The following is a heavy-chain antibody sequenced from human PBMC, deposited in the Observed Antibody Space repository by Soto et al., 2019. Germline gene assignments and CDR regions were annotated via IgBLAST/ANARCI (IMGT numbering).Heavy chain of an antibody. Sequence: ETSSLTLAVLCVGFRGFYLGWVRPPPGEGLEWIGEINHSGSTTYNPSLKSRVTISVDTSKNQFSLKLSSVTAADTAVYYCATASGNYDFWSGLPFDYWGQGTLVTVSS. CDR3: ATASGNYDFWSGLPFDY. CDR1: CVGFRGFY. D-gene: IGHD3-3*01. CDR2: INHSGST. J-gene: IGHJ4*02. V-gene: IGHV4-34*01.